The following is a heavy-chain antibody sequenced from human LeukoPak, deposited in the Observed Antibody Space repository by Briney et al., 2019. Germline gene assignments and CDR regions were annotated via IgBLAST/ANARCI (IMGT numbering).Heavy chain of an antibody. CDR2: IYPGDSDT. V-gene: IGHV5-51*01. CDR1: GYRFTDYW. J-gene: IGHJ4*02. CDR3: ARPSSLYGGTSEDY. Sequence: GESLKISCKASGYRFTDYWIVWVRPMPGKGLEWMGAIYPGDSDTRYSPHLDGQVTISADKSVSTTYLQWSSLQASDTAMYYCARPSSLYGGTSEDYWGQGTLVTVSS. D-gene: IGHD4-23*01.